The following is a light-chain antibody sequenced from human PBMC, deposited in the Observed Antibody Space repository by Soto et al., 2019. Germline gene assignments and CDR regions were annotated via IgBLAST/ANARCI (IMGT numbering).Light chain of an antibody. Sequence: EIVMTQSPATLSVSPGERATLSCRASQSVSSNLAWYQQKPGQAPTLLTSGASTRAPGIPARFSGSGSGTDFTLTISSLQSEDLAVYYCQQYNNWPAWTFGQGTKVDI. J-gene: IGKJ1*01. CDR1: QSVSSN. CDR2: GAS. CDR3: QQYNNWPAWT. V-gene: IGKV3-15*01.